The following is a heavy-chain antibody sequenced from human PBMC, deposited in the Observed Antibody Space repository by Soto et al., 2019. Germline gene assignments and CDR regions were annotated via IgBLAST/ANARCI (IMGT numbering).Heavy chain of an antibody. CDR2: IYYSGST. CDR1: GGSISSYY. D-gene: IGHD3-10*01. CDR3: ARGVYGSGSYYYYGMDV. V-gene: IGHV4-59*01. J-gene: IGHJ6*02. Sequence: SETLSLTCTVSGGSISSYYWSWIRQPPGKGLEWIGYIYYSGSTNYNPSLKSRVTISVDTSKNQFSLKLSSVTAAATAVYYCARGVYGSGSYYYYGMDVWGQGTSVTVSS.